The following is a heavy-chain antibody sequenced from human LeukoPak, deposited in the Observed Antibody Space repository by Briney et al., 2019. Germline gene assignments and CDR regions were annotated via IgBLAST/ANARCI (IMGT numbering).Heavy chain of an antibody. CDR2: ISSSSSYI. D-gene: IGHD3-10*01. V-gene: IGHV3-21*01. J-gene: IGHJ3*02. CDR1: GFTFSSYS. Sequence: GGSLRLSCAASGFTFSSYSMNWVRQAPGKGLGWVSSISSSSSYIYYADSVKGRFTISRDDAKNSLYLQMNSLRAEDTAVYYCARSGAPVRKAFDIWGQGTMVTVSS. CDR3: ARSGAPVRKAFDI.